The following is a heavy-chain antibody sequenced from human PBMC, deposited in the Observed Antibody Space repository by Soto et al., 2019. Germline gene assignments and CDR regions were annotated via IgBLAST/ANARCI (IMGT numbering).Heavy chain of an antibody. CDR1: GFTFSRYA. CDR3: ARSRNSAVADSFDF. Sequence: PGGSLRLSCAASGFTFSRYAIHWVRQAPGKGLEWVAVISRDGSNKYYVDSVKGRFTISRDNSKNTLYLQMNSPRDEDTAVYYCARSRNSAVADSFDFWGQGTLVTVS. V-gene: IGHV3-30*04. CDR2: ISRDGSNK. D-gene: IGHD3-10*01. J-gene: IGHJ4*02.